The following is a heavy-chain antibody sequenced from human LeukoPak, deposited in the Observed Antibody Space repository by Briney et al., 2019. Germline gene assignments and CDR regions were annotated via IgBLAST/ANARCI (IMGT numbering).Heavy chain of an antibody. CDR2: ISYDGSNK. J-gene: IGHJ4*02. V-gene: IGHV3-30-3*01. CDR3: ARGARSVSSGHFDY. CDR1: GFTLNNYA. Sequence: GGSLRLSCAASGFTLNNYAMHWVRQAPGKGLEWVAVISYDGSNKYYADSVRGRFTISRDNSKNTLYLQMNSLRAEDAAVYYCARGARSVSSGHFDYWGQGTLVTVSS. D-gene: IGHD6-19*01.